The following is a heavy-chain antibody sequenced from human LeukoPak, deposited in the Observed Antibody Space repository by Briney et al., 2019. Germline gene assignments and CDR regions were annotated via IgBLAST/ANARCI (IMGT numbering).Heavy chain of an antibody. D-gene: IGHD3-22*01. J-gene: IGHJ4*02. CDR2: IYPGDSDT. CDR1: GYSFTSYW. CDR3: ARYYYDSSGYPDFDY. V-gene: IGHV5-51*01. Sequence: TRGESLKISCKGSGYSFTSYWIGWVRRMPGKGLEWMGIIYPGDSDTRYSPSFQGQVTISADKSISTAYLQWSSLKASDTAMYYCARYYYDSSGYPDFDYWGQGTLVTVS.